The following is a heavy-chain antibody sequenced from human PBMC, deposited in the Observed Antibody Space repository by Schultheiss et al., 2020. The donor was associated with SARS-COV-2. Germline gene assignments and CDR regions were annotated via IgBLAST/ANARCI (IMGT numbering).Heavy chain of an antibody. V-gene: IGHV4-34*01. Sequence: SETLSLTCAVYGGSFSGYYWSWIRQPPGKGLEWIGEINHSGSTNYNPSLKSRVTMSVDTSKNQFSLKLSSVTAADTAVYYCARDGCSSTSCYRYYYYYYMDVWGKGTTVTVSS. CDR2: INHSGST. CDR1: GGSFSGYY. J-gene: IGHJ6*03. CDR3: ARDGCSSTSCYRYYYYYYMDV. D-gene: IGHD2-2*02.